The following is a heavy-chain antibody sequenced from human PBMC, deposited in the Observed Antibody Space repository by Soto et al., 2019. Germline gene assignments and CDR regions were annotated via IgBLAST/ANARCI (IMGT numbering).Heavy chain of an antibody. V-gene: IGHV4-39*01. D-gene: IGHD3-22*01. CDR1: GGSISSSSYY. J-gene: IGHJ4*02. Sequence: QLQLQESGPGLVKPSETLSLTCTVSGGSISSSSYYWGWIHQPPGKGLEWIGSIYYSGSTYYNPSLKSRVSISVDTSKTQLSLKLSSVTAADTAVYYCMLGSGWKDFYYWGQGTLVTVSS. CDR2: IYYSGST. CDR3: MLGSGWKDFYY.